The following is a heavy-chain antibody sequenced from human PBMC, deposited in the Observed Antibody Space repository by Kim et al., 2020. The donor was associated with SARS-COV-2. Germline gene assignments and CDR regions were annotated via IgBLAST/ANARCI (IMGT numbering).Heavy chain of an antibody. V-gene: IGHV5-10-1*01. CDR2: IDPSDSYN. Sequence: GESLKTSCKGSGYSFTSYWISWVRQMPGKGLEWMGRIDPSDSYNNYSPSFQGHVTISDDKSISTAYLQWSSLKASDTAMYYCARHPIYDSSGYPHDYWGQGTLVTVSS. CDR1: GYSFTSYW. CDR3: ARHPIYDSSGYPHDY. D-gene: IGHD3-22*01. J-gene: IGHJ4*02.